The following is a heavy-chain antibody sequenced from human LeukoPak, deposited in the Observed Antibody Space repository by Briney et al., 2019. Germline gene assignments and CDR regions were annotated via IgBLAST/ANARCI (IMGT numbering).Heavy chain of an antibody. Sequence: GGSLRLSCAASGFTFSSYEMNWVRQAPGKGLEWVSAISGSGGSTYYADSVKGRFTISRDNSKNTLYLQMNSLRAEDTAVYYCAKELPSSTSCCGFDYWGQGTLVTVSS. D-gene: IGHD2-2*01. CDR2: ISGSGGST. V-gene: IGHV3-23*01. CDR1: GFTFSSYE. J-gene: IGHJ4*02. CDR3: AKELPSSTSCCGFDY.